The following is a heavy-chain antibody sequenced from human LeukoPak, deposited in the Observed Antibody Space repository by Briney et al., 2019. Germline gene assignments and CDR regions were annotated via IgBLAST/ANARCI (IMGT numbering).Heavy chain of an antibody. Sequence: GGSLRLSCAASGFTFSNYEMNWVRQAPGKGLQWVSYISRSGSTIYYADSVKGRFTISRDNAKNSLYLQMNSLRAEDTAVYYCARDRGVAGTGNYYFDYWGQGTLVTVSS. J-gene: IGHJ4*02. CDR2: ISRSGSTI. V-gene: IGHV3-48*03. D-gene: IGHD6-19*01. CDR1: GFTFSNYE. CDR3: ARDRGVAGTGNYYFDY.